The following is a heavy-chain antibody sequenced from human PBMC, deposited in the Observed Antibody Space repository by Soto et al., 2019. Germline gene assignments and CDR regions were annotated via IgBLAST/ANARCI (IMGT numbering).Heavy chain of an antibody. J-gene: IGHJ4*02. Sequence: QVQLVQSGAEVKKPGASVKVSCKASGYTFTGYYMHWVRQASGQGLEWMGWINPNSGGTNYAQKFQGWVTMTRDTSISTAYMELSRLRSDDTAVYYCARDLGYCTTAGCYAFDSWGQGTLVTVSS. CDR3: ARDLGYCTTAGCYAFDS. V-gene: IGHV1-2*04. D-gene: IGHD2-2*01. CDR2: INPNSGGT. CDR1: GYTFTGYY.